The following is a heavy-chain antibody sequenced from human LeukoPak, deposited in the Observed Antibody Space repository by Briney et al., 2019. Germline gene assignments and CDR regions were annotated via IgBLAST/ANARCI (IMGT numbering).Heavy chain of an antibody. V-gene: IGHV3-23*01. CDR2: ISGNGATT. J-gene: IGHJ4*02. Sequence: GESLKISCAASGFTFSSYAMSWVRQAPGKGLEWVSGISGNGATTYYADSVKGRFTISRDNSKNTLHLQINSLRVEDTAIYYCARGRTGAGRYYLDYWGQGTLVTVSS. CDR1: GFTFSSYA. D-gene: IGHD3-10*01. CDR3: ARGRTGAGRYYLDY.